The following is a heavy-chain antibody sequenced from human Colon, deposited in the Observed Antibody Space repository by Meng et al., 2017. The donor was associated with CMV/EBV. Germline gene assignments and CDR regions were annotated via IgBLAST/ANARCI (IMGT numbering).Heavy chain of an antibody. V-gene: IGHV3-21*06. CDR2: ISHSSDT. CDR3: ARDLLYDSSGYYYYGMDV. D-gene: IGHD3-22*01. J-gene: IGHJ6*02. Sequence: GGSLRLSCAASGFTFSSYSLNWVRQAPGKGLEWVSSISHSSDTKYADSVKGRFTLSRDNAQNSVFLQMNSLTAEDTAVYYCARDLLYDSSGYYYYGMDVWGQGTTVTVSS. CDR1: GFTFSSYS.